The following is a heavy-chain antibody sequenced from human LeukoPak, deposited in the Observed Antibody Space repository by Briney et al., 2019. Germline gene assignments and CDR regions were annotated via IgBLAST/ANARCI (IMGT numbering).Heavy chain of an antibody. CDR1: SGSISSSNW. D-gene: IGHD1-26*01. CDR2: IYHSGSA. V-gene: IGHV4-4*02. Sequence: SETLSHTCGVSSGSISSSNWWSWVRQPPGKGLEWLGEIYHSGSANYNPSLKSRVTISVDKSTNQFSLKLSSVTAADTAVYYCARRGAYPYFDYWGQGALVTVSS. J-gene: IGHJ4*02. CDR3: ARRGAYPYFDY.